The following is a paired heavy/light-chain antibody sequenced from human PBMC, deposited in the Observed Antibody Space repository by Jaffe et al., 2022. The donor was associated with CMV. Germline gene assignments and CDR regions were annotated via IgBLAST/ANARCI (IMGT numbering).Heavy chain of an antibody. J-gene: IGHJ4*02. CDR3: AKDATSAAGLD. CDR1: GFTFSSFG. D-gene: IGHD6-13*01. CDR2: IWFDGGLK. V-gene: IGHV3-33*03. Sequence: QVQLVESGGGVVQPGRSLRLSCAASGFTFSSFGMHWVRQAPGKGLEWLAVIWFDGGLKYYADSVKGRFTISRDNSNNTLYLQMESLRAEDTALYFCAKDATSAAGLDWGQGTLVTVS.
Light chain of an antibody. CDR1: SGSIASNY. CDR3: QSYDSINHFWV. J-gene: IGLJ3*02. V-gene: IGLV6-57*04. Sequence: KFILTQPHSVSESPGKTVIISCTRSSGSIASNYVQWYQQRPGHAPTTVIYEDIQRPSGVPDRFSGSIDSSSNSASLVISGLKTEDEADYHCQSYDSINHFWVFGGGTRLTVL. CDR2: EDI.